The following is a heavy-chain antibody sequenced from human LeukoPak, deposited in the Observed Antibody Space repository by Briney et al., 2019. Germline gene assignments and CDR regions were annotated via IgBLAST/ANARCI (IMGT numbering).Heavy chain of an antibody. D-gene: IGHD2-2*01. V-gene: IGHV3-7*05. CDR2: INQDGGRK. CDR3: ARLYCSSTSCQSCFDS. CDR1: GFTFSTYW. J-gene: IGHJ4*02. Sequence: GSLRLSCAASGFTFSTYWMTWVRQGPGKGLEWVANINQDGGRKYYVDSVKGRFTISRDNAKNSLYLQMNSLRAEDTAVYYCARLYCSSTSCQSCFDSWGQGTLVTVSS.